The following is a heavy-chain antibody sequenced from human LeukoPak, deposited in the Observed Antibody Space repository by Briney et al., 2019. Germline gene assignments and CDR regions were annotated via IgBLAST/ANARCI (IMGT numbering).Heavy chain of an antibody. CDR2: ISGSGGST. CDR3: ARGSRNSGSTHDFDY. V-gene: IGHV3-23*01. Sequence: GGSLRLSCAASGFTFTSYAMSWVRQAPGKGLEWVSAISGSGGSTYYADSVKGRITISRDNARKSLYLQMNSLRAEDTAVYYCARGSRNSGSTHDFDYWGQGTLVTVSS. J-gene: IGHJ4*02. CDR1: GFTFTSYA. D-gene: IGHD3-10*01.